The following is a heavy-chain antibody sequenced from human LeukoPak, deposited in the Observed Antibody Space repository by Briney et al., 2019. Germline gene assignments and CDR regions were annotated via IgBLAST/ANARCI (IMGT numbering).Heavy chain of an antibody. D-gene: IGHD3-22*01. CDR3: ARIAEDYYDSSGYYPFDY. J-gene: IGHJ4*02. CDR1: GFTFSSYA. V-gene: IGHV3-23*01. Sequence: PGGSLRLSCAASGFTFSSYAMSWVRQAPGKGLEWVSAISGSGGSTYYADSVKGRFTISRDNSKNTLYLQMNSLRAEDTAVYYCARIAEDYYDSSGYYPFDYWGQGTLVTVSS. CDR2: ISGSGGST.